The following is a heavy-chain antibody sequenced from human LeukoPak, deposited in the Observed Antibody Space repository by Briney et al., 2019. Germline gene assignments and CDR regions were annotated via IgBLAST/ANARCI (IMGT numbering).Heavy chain of an antibody. V-gene: IGHV3-74*01. J-gene: IGHJ4*02. CDR3: AKTGYCSSTSCYTGRVLPDY. CDR2: INSDGSST. Sequence: PGGSLRLSCAASGFTFSSYWMYWVRQAPGKGLVWVSRINSDGSSTTYADSVKGRFTISRDNSKNTLYLQMNSLRAEDTAVYYCAKTGYCSSTSCYTGRVLPDYWGQGTLVTVSS. D-gene: IGHD2-2*02. CDR1: GFTFSSYW.